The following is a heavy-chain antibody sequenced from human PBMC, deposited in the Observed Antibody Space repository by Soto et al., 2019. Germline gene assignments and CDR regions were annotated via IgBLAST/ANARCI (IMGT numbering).Heavy chain of an antibody. Sequence: EVQLLESGGGLVQSGGSLRLSCAASGFTFSRYAMTWVRQAPGKGLEWVSGISGSGGSTDYADSVKGRFTISRDNSKNTLYLQMNSLSAEDTAVYYCAKTKGLSSYYGMAVWGQGTTVTVAS. CDR1: GFTFSRYA. V-gene: IGHV3-23*01. D-gene: IGHD2-8*01. CDR3: AKTKGLSSYYGMAV. CDR2: ISGSGGST. J-gene: IGHJ6*02.